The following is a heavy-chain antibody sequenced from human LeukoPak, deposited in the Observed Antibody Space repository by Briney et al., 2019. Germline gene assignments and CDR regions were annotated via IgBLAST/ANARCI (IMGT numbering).Heavy chain of an antibody. CDR1: GYTFTSYD. CDR3: ARGFYDSSGSYFDY. J-gene: IGHJ4*02. D-gene: IGHD3-22*01. Sequence: GASVKVSCKASGYTFTSYDINWVRQATGQGLEWMGWMNPNSGNTGYARKFQGRVTMTRNTSISTAYMELSSLRSEDTAVYYCARGFYDSSGSYFDYWGQGTLVTVSS. CDR2: MNPNSGNT. V-gene: IGHV1-8*01.